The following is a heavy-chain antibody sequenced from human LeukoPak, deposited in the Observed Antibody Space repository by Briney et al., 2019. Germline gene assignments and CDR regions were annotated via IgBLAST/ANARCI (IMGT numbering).Heavy chain of an antibody. Sequence: ASVKVSCEASGYTFTSYDINWVRQATGQGLEWMGWMNPNSGNTGYAQKFQGRVTITRNTSISTAYMELSSLRSEDTAVYYCARAGGGSYNYYYMDVWGKGTTVTVSS. CDR3: ARAGGGSYNYYYMDV. CDR1: GYTFTSYD. J-gene: IGHJ6*03. CDR2: MNPNSGNT. V-gene: IGHV1-8*03. D-gene: IGHD1-26*01.